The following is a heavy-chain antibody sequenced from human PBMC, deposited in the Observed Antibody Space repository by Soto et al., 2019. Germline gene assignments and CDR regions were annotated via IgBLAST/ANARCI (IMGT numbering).Heavy chain of an antibody. D-gene: IGHD2-21*01. CDR3: AKGTQLFEYYAMDV. J-gene: IGHJ6*02. CDR2: LSVSGDTT. Sequence: GGSLRLSCAASGFPFSIYGMNLVRQSPGKGLEWVSALSVSGDTTYYADSVRGRFSISRDNSKNTLYLQMSSLRGEDTAVYYCAKGTQLFEYYAMDVWGQGTKVTSP. V-gene: IGHV3-23*01. CDR1: GFPFSIYG.